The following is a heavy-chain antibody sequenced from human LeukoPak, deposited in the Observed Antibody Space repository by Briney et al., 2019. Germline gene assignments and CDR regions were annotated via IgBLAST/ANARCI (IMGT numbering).Heavy chain of an antibody. D-gene: IGHD1-1*01. CDR1: GGTFSSYA. CDR3: ARAGHNQYNWNVPSWFDP. Sequence: GSSVKVSCKASGGTFSSYAISWVRQAPGQGLEWMGGIIPIFGTANYAQKFQGRVTITADESTSTAYMELSSLRSEDTAVYYCARAGHNQYNWNVPSWFDPWGQGTLVTVSS. V-gene: IGHV1-69*01. J-gene: IGHJ5*02. CDR2: IIPIFGTA.